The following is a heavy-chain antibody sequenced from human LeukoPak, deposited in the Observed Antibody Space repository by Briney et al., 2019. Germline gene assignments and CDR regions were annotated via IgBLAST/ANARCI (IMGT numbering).Heavy chain of an antibody. Sequence: GGSLRLSCAASGFTFDDYGMSWVRHAPGKGLEWVSGINWNGGSTGYADSVKGRFTISRDNAKNSLYLQMNSLRAEDTALYHCARVKRELRVDAFDIWGQGTMVTVSS. CDR3: ARVKRELRVDAFDI. CDR2: INWNGGST. V-gene: IGHV3-20*01. CDR1: GFTFDDYG. D-gene: IGHD1-26*01. J-gene: IGHJ3*02.